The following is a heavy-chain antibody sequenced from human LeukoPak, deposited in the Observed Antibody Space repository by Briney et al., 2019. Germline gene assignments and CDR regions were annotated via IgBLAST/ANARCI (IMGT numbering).Heavy chain of an antibody. D-gene: IGHD2-21*01. CDR1: GFTVSSNY. CDR3: ATASVVVIAAFDY. Sequence: GGSLRLSCAASGFTVSSNYMSWVRQAPGKGLEWVANIKQDGSEKYYVDSVKGRFTISRDNAKNSLYLQMNSLRAEDTAVYYCATASVVVIAAFDYWGQGTLVTVSS. V-gene: IGHV3-7*01. CDR2: IKQDGSEK. J-gene: IGHJ4*02.